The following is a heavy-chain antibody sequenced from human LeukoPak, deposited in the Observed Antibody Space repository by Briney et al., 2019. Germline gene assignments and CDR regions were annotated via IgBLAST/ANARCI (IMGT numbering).Heavy chain of an antibody. CDR3: ARGVIIRGRLDP. Sequence: GGSLRLSCAASGFIFSNYWMSWVRQAPGKGLEWVANIKQDGSGKYYVDSVKGRFTISRDNAKNSLYLQMSSLRAEDTAVYYCARGVIIRGRLDPWGQGTLVTASS. D-gene: IGHD3-16*02. CDR2: IKQDGSGK. V-gene: IGHV3-7*01. J-gene: IGHJ5*02. CDR1: GFIFSNYW.